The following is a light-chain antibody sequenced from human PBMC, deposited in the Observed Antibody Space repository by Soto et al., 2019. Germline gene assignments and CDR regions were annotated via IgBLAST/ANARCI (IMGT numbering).Light chain of an antibody. V-gene: IGKV1-39*01. Sequence: DIQMTQSPSSLSASVGDRVTITCRASQSISSFLNWYKQTPGKAPNLLLYAASSLQSGVPSRFSGSGSGTDFTLTISSLQPEDFATYYCQQSYSNPVTFGGGTKVEVK. CDR1: QSISSF. J-gene: IGKJ4*01. CDR3: QQSYSNPVT. CDR2: AAS.